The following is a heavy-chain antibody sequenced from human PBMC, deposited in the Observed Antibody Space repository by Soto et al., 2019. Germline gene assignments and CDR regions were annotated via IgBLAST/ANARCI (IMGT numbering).Heavy chain of an antibody. J-gene: IGHJ5*02. V-gene: IGHV1-69*13. CDR2: IIPIFGTA. CDR3: ARDTRSIAARFDP. CDR1: GAPFSSYA. Sequence: GAPVKVSSKASGAPFSSYAISWVRQPPGQGLEWMGGIIPIFGTANYAQKFQGRVTITADESTSTAYMELSSLRSEDTAVYYCARDTRSIAARFDPWGQGTLVTVSS. D-gene: IGHD6-6*01.